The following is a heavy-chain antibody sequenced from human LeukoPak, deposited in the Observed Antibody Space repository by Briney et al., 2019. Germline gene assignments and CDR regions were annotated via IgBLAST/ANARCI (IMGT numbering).Heavy chain of an antibody. V-gene: IGHV4-39*01. CDR1: GGSISSSSYY. CDR3: ARLGVMYSSSWDPRYYFDY. CDR2: IYYSGST. J-gene: IGHJ4*02. Sequence: SETLSLTCTVSGGSISSSSYYWGWIRQPPGKGLEWIGSIYYSGSTYYNPSLKSRVTISVDTSKNQFSLKLGSVTAADTAVYYCARLGVMYSSSWDPRYYFDYWGQGTLVTVSS. D-gene: IGHD6-13*01.